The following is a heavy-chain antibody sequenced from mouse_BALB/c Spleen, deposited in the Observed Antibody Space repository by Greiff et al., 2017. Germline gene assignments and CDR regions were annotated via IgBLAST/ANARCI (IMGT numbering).Heavy chain of an antibody. Sequence: QVQLQQSGAELVKPGASVKLSCKASGYTFTSYYMYWVKQRPGQGLEWIGEINPSNGGTNFNEKFKSKATLAVDKSSSTAYMQLSSLTSEDSAVYYCTRGGNYGCDYWGQGTTRTVAS. CDR2: INPSNGGT. CDR1: GYTFTSYY. V-gene: IGHV1S81*02. CDR3: TRGGNYGCDY. D-gene: IGHD1-2*01. J-gene: IGHJ2*01.